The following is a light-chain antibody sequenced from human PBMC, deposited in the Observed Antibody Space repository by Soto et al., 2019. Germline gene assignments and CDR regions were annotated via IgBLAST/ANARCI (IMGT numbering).Light chain of an antibody. J-gene: IGKJ1*01. V-gene: IGKV3-11*01. CDR1: QSVSRN. Sequence: EVVLTQSPATLYLSPGERATLSCRASQSVSRNLAWYQQKPGQAPRLLIYRASTRATGIPARFSGSGSGTDFSLSISSLQPEDFAVYYCQQRTDWHRTFDQGTKVEVK. CDR2: RAS. CDR3: QQRTDWHRT.